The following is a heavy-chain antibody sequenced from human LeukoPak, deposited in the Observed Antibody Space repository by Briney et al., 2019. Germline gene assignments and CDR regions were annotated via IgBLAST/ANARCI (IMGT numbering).Heavy chain of an antibody. CDR1: GGSISSSSHY. CDR2: IYYSGST. Sequence: SETLSLTCTVSGGSISSSSHYWGWIRQPPGKGLEWIGSIYYSGSTYYNPSLKSRVTISVDTSKNQFSLKPSSVTAADTAVYYCARRRAEYDSSAYYYVWFDPWGQGTLVTVSS. V-gene: IGHV4-39*01. J-gene: IGHJ5*02. CDR3: ARRRAEYDSSAYYYVWFDP. D-gene: IGHD3-22*01.